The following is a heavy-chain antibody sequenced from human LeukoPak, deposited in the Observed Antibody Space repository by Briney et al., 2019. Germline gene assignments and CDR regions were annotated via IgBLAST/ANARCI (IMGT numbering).Heavy chain of an antibody. CDR3: ARTVAHYYYYMDV. CDR2: IYTSGST. D-gene: IGHD4-11*01. CDR1: GGFISSYY. Sequence: SETLSLTCTVSGGFISSYYWSWIRQPPGKGLEWIGYIYTSGSTNYNPSLKSRVTISVDTSKNQFSLKLSSVTAADTAVYYCARTVAHYYYYMDVWGKGTTVTVSS. V-gene: IGHV4-4*09. J-gene: IGHJ6*03.